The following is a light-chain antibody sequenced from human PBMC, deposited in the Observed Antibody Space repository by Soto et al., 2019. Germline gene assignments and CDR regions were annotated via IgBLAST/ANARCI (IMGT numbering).Light chain of an antibody. Sequence: EIVMTQSPATLSVSPGERATLSCRASQSVSSNLAWYQQKPGQAPRLLIYGASTRATGIPARFSGTGSGTDFTLTISRLEPEDFAVYYCQQYGDSRWTFGQGTKVDI. CDR2: GAS. V-gene: IGKV3-15*01. CDR3: QQYGDSRWT. CDR1: QSVSSN. J-gene: IGKJ1*01.